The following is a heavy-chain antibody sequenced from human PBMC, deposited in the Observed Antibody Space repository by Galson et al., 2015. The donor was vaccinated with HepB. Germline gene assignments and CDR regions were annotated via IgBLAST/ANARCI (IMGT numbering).Heavy chain of an antibody. CDR1: GYTLTELS. CDR3: ATVLYYYDSSGYYRGGFDP. CDR2: FDPEDGET. V-gene: IGHV1-24*01. Sequence: SVKVSCKVSGYTLTELSMHWVRQAPGKGLEWMGGFDPEDGETIYAQKFQGRVTMTEDTSTDTAYMELSSLRSEDTAVYYCATVLYYYDSSGYYRGGFDPWGQGTLVTVSS. J-gene: IGHJ5*02. D-gene: IGHD3-22*01.